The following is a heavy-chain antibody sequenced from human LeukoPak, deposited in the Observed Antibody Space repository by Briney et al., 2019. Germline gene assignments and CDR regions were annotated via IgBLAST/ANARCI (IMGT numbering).Heavy chain of an antibody. CDR1: GFTFSDHY. Sequence: GGSLRLSCAASGFTFSDHYMDWVRQAPGKGLEWVGRSRNKANSYNTEYAASVKGRFTISRDDSKNSVYLQMNSLKTEDKAVYYCARVSGGSTDWGQGTLVTVSS. J-gene: IGHJ4*02. V-gene: IGHV3-72*01. CDR2: SRNKANSYNT. D-gene: IGHD4-11*01. CDR3: ARVSGGSTD.